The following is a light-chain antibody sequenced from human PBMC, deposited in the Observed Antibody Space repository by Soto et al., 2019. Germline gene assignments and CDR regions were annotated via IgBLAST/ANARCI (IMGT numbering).Light chain of an antibody. V-gene: IGKV1-39*01. CDR1: ERISDY. Sequence: DIQMTQPPSSLSASVGDRVTISCRASERISDYLAWYQQKPGKAPKLLINTASSLRSGVPSRFSGSGSGTDFTLTIDSLQPEDFATYFCQQTNTAPWTFGQGTKVEIK. CDR2: TAS. CDR3: QQTNTAPWT. J-gene: IGKJ1*01.